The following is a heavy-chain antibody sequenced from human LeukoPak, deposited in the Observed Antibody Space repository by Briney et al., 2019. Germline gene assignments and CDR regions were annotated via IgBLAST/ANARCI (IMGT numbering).Heavy chain of an antibody. V-gene: IGHV3-13*01. D-gene: IGHD6-6*01. CDR1: GFTFSSYD. J-gene: IGHJ4*02. Sequence: PGGSLRLSCAAPGFTFSSYDMHWVRHATGKGLEWVSAIGTAGDTYYPGSVKGRFTISRENAKNSLYLQMNSLRAGDTAVYYCARVGSSGSFDYWGQGNLVTVSS. CDR2: IGTAGDT. CDR3: ARVGSSGSFDY.